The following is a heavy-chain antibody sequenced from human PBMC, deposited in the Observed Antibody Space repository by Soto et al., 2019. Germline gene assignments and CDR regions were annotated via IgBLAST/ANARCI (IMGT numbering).Heavy chain of an antibody. Sequence: SETLSLTCAVYGGSFSGYYWSWIRQPPGKGLEWIGEINHSGSTNYNPSLKSRVTISVDTSKNQFSLKLSSVTAADTAVYYCARIPPGVQLWGMDAWGQGITVTVSS. CDR3: ARIPPGVQLWGMDA. V-gene: IGHV4-34*01. CDR1: GGSFSGYY. D-gene: IGHD5-18*01. J-gene: IGHJ6*02. CDR2: INHSGST.